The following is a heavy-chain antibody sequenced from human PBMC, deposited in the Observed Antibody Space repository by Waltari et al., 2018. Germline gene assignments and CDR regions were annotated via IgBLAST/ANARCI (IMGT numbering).Heavy chain of an antibody. J-gene: IGHJ5*02. CDR1: GFMLKNHW. CDR2: IHPEGVVA. CDR3: ARDNNFYADDL. V-gene: IGHV3-7*01. D-gene: IGHD1-20*01. Sequence: QLVQSGGALVQPGGSRRLSCVASGFMLKNHWMLWVRQAPGKGLQGVAKIHPEGVVANYVDSVKGRFTVSRDNAKNSLYLQMTSLTTDDTAVYFCARDNNFYADDLWGQGAQVTVSS.